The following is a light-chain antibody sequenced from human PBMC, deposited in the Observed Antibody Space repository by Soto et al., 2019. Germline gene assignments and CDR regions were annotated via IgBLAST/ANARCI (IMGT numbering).Light chain of an antibody. CDR2: DTS. CDR3: QQRSNWPLT. Sequence: EIVLTQSPATLSLSPGERATLSCTASQSVSSYLAWYQQKPGQAPRLLIYDTSNRATGIPARFSGSGSETDFSLTISSLEPEDFAVYYCQQRSNWPLTFGGGTKVDIK. CDR1: QSVSSY. V-gene: IGKV3-11*01. J-gene: IGKJ4*01.